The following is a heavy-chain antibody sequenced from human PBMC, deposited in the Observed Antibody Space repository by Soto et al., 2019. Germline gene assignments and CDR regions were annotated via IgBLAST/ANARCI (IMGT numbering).Heavy chain of an antibody. J-gene: IGHJ4*02. CDR2: IYYSGST. D-gene: IGHD3-9*01. Sequence: PSETLSLTCTVSGGSISSGGYYWSWIRQHPGKGLEWIGYIYYSGSTYYNPSLKSRVTISVDTSKNQFSLKLSSVTAADTAVYYCARIDILTGYYYFDYWGQGTLVTVSS. CDR1: GGSISSGGYY. CDR3: ARIDILTGYYYFDY. V-gene: IGHV4-31*03.